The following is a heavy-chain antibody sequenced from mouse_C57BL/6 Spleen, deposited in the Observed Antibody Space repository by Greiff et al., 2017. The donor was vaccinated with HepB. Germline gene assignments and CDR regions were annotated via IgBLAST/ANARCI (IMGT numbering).Heavy chain of an antibody. CDR3: ARGRGHPFAY. J-gene: IGHJ3*01. CDR1: GYSITSGYD. Sequence: EVQLKESGPGMVKPSQSLSLTCPVTGYSITSGYDWHWIRHFPGNKLEWMGYISYSGSTNYNPSLKSRISITHDTSKNHFFLKVNSVTTEDTATYYCARGRGHPFAYWGQGTLVTVSA. D-gene: IGHD3-1*01. V-gene: IGHV3-1*01. CDR2: ISYSGST.